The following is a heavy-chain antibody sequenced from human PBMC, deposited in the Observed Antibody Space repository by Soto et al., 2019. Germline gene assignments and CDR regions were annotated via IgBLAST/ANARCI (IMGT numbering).Heavy chain of an antibody. CDR3: DRKGYIGNFGLDV. Sequence: XSVKVPCNAFGYPFLNYDFCWVRRAPGQGLEWMGWISISKGKTYYQQSLQGRVTMTTDTATTTTYMEVRSLRSDDTAVYYCDRKGYIGNFGLDVWGQGTTVTVSS. CDR1: GYPFLNYD. CDR2: ISISKGKT. J-gene: IGHJ6*02. D-gene: IGHD5-12*01. V-gene: IGHV1-18*01.